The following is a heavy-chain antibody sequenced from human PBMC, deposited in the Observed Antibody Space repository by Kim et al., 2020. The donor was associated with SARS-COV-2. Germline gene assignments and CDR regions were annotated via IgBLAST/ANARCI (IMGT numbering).Heavy chain of an antibody. V-gene: IGHV1-3*04. CDR1: GYTFTSYG. Sequence: ASVKVSCKVSGYTFTSYGMTWVRQAPGQGLEWMGWINTGNGDTKYSQKFQGRVIITRDTSASTAYMDLSSLRSEDTAVYFCVRTKNLDYWGQGTLVTASS. J-gene: IGHJ4*02. CDR3: VRTKNLDY. CDR2: INTGNGDT. D-gene: IGHD2-8*01.